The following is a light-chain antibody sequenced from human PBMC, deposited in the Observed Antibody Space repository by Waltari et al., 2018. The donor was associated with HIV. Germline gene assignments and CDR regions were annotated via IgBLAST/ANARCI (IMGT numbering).Light chain of an antibody. Sequence: SSELTQDPAVSVALGQTVRITCQGDSLRSYYASWYQQKPGQAPVIFIYGKNNRPSGIPDRFAGSRSGNTASLTSTGAEAEDEADYYCNSRDSSGNHLVFGGGTKLTVL. V-gene: IGLV3-19*01. CDR1: SLRSYY. J-gene: IGLJ3*02. CDR2: GKN. CDR3: NSRDSSGNHLV.